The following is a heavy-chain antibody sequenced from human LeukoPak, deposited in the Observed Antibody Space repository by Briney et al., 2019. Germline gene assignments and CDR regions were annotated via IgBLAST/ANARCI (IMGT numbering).Heavy chain of an antibody. V-gene: IGHV3-48*03. J-gene: IGHJ4*02. CDR3: ARDYPSGYLNFDY. D-gene: IGHD5-12*01. CDR2: ISSSGSTI. Sequence: GGSLRLSCAASGFTFSSYEMNWVRQAPGRGLEWVSYISSSGSTIYYADSVKGRFTIPRDNAKNSLYLQMNSLRAEDTAVYYCARDYPSGYLNFDYWGQGTLVTVSS. CDR1: GFTFSSYE.